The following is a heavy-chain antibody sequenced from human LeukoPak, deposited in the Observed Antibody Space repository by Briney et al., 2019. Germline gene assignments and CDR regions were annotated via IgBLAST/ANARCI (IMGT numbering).Heavy chain of an antibody. CDR1: GGSISSYY. CDR2: IYYSGST. V-gene: IGHV4-59*01. J-gene: IGHJ4*02. D-gene: IGHD6-19*01. Sequence: SETLSLTCTVSGGSISSYYWSWIRQPPGKGLEWIGYIYYSGSTNYNPSLKSRVTISVDTSKNQFSLKLSSVTAADTAVYYCAVLAVAGSDYWGQGTLVTVSS. CDR3: AVLAVAGSDY.